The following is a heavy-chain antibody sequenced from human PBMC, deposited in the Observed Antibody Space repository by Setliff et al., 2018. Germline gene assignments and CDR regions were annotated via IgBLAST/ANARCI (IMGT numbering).Heavy chain of an antibody. CDR1: GDSISSGSYY. D-gene: IGHD3-3*01. Sequence: SETLSLTCTVSGDSISSGSYYWTWIRQPAGKGLEWIGHFHTGGSTNYNRSLRSRVSISVDTSRSQFSLKLTSVTTADTAVYYCALSDHYPFYYDYWGLGTLVTVSS. J-gene: IGHJ4*02. CDR2: FHTGGST. V-gene: IGHV4-61*09. CDR3: ALSDHYPFYYDY.